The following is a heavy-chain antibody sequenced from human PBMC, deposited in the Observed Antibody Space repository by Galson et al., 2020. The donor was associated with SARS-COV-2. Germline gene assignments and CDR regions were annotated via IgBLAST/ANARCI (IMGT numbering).Heavy chain of an antibody. V-gene: IGHV3-11*01. Sequence: GGSLRLSCAASGFTFSDYYMSWIRQAPGKGLEWVSYISNTDTTIYYADSVRGRFTISRDNAKNSLYLQMNSLRVEDTAGYYCARDLYCSGCNCPAYRLDVWGQGTPVTVSS. CDR2: ISNTDTTI. J-gene: IGHJ6*02. CDR3: ARDLYCSGCNCPAYRLDV. D-gene: IGHD2-15*01. CDR1: GFTFSDYY.